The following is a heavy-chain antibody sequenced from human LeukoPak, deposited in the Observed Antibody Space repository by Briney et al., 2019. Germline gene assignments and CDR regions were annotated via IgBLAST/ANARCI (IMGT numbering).Heavy chain of an antibody. Sequence: ASVKVSCKASGYTFTTYNINWVRQAPGQGLEWMGWISGYNGNTNYAQKLQGRVTMTTDTSTSTAYMELRSLRSDDTAVYYCARVLLARYGGKQARSAFDIWGQGTMVTVSS. D-gene: IGHD4-23*01. V-gene: IGHV1-18*01. J-gene: IGHJ3*02. CDR3: ARVLLARYGGKQARSAFDI. CDR2: ISGYNGNT. CDR1: GYTFTTYN.